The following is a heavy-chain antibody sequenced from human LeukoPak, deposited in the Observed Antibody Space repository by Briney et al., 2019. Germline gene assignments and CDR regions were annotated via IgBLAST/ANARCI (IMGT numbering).Heavy chain of an antibody. Sequence: GASVTVSFTASGYIFTGYYMHWVRQAPGQGLEWMGWINPNSGDTNYAQKFQGRVTMTRDTSVSTADMELSRLRSDDTAVYYCARAGNQYCSSTSCYGGWFDPWGQGTLVTVSS. CDR2: INPNSGDT. CDR1: GYIFTGYY. J-gene: IGHJ5*02. V-gene: IGHV1-2*02. D-gene: IGHD2-2*01. CDR3: ARAGNQYCSSTSCYGGWFDP.